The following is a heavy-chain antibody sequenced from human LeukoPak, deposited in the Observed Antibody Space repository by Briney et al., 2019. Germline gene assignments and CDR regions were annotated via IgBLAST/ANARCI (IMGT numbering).Heavy chain of an antibody. CDR1: GFTFSSYW. V-gene: IGHV3-7*03. D-gene: IGHD3-10*01. Sequence: GGSLRLSCAASGFTFSSYWMSWVRQAPGKGLEWVANIRQDGSEKYYVDSVKGRFTISRDNAKNSLYPQMNSLRAEDTAVYYCARVLAYYGSGSYSYFDYWGQGTLVTVSS. CDR3: ARVLAYYGSGSYSYFDY. J-gene: IGHJ4*02. CDR2: IRQDGSEK.